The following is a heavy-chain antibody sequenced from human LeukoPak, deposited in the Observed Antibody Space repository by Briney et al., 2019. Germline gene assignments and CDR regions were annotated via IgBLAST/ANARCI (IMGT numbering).Heavy chain of an antibody. Sequence: SETLSLTCAVYGGSFSGYYWSWIRQPPGKGLGWIGEINHSGSTNYNPSLKSRVTISVDTSKNQFSLKLSSVTAADTAVYYCARGVERMGLDYWGQGTLVTVSS. CDR3: ARGVERMGLDY. J-gene: IGHJ4*02. V-gene: IGHV4-34*01. CDR2: INHSGST. D-gene: IGHD5-24*01. CDR1: GGSFSGYY.